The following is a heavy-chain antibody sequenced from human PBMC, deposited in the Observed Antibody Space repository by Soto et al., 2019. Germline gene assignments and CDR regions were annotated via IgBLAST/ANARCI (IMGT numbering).Heavy chain of an antibody. J-gene: IGHJ4*02. D-gene: IGHD3-22*01. V-gene: IGHV4-59*08. CDR2: IYYTGST. Sequence: QVRLQESGPGLVKPSETLSLTCTVSGGSISNYYWSWVRQPPGKGLEWIGYIYYTGSTNYNPSLKSRVTISLDTSKNQFSLKLSSVTAADTAVYYCARLTSGYYANFDYWGQGTLVTVSS. CDR3: ARLTSGYYANFDY. CDR1: GGSISNYY.